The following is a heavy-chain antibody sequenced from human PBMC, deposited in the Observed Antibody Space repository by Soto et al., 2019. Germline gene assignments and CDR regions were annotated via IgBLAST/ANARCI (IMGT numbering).Heavy chain of an antibody. CDR3: AGEYGSGSYYNPTMIYCMEV. CDR1: GYSFTSYW. CDR2: IDPSYSYT. D-gene: IGHD3-10*01. Sequence: GASLQFSCKGSGYSFTSYWISWVRQMPGKGLEWMGWIDPSYSYTNYSPSFQGHVTISADKSISTAYLQWSSLKASDTAMYYCAGEYGSGSYYNPTMIYCMEVWGQGTKVTVSS. V-gene: IGHV5-10-1*01. J-gene: IGHJ6*02.